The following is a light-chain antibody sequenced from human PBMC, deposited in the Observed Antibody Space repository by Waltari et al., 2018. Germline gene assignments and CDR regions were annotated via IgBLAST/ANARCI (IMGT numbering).Light chain of an antibody. J-gene: IGLJ2*01. V-gene: IGLV1-47*01. CDR1: SSNIGSDY. Sequence: QSVLTQPPSVSGTPGQRVTISCSGRSSNIGSDYVYWFQQLPGTAPKLLIYRNDERPSGVPDRFAGSKSGSSASLAMSGLRSEDEADYYCAAWDDSLSASLFGGGTKVTVL. CDR3: AAWDDSLSASL. CDR2: RND.